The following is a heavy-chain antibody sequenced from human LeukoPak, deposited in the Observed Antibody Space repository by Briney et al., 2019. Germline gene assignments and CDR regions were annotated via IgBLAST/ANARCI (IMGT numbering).Heavy chain of an antibody. CDR1: GGSISSYY. CDR3: ARTSRLLWFGELLPPYFDY. J-gene: IGHJ4*02. CDR2: IYYSGST. V-gene: IGHV4-30-4*08. D-gene: IGHD3-10*01. Sequence: PSETLSLTCTVSGGSISSYYWSWIRQPPGKGLEWIGYIYYSGSTYYNPSLKSRVTISVDSSKNQFSLKLSSVTAADTAVYYCARTSRLLWFGELLPPYFDYWGQGTLVTVSS.